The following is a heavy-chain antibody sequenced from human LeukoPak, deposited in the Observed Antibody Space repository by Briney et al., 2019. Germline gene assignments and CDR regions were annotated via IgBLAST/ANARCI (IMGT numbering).Heavy chain of an antibody. CDR3: AKSPTVDAAFDI. J-gene: IGHJ3*02. CDR2: IGYTGGST. D-gene: IGHD4-23*01. V-gene: IGHV3-23*01. Sequence: GGSLRLSCAASGFTFSSYAMNWVRQAPGKGLEWVSGIGYTGGSTFYADSVKGRFTVFRESSKDTLFLHMNSLRAEDTALYYCAKSPTVDAAFDIWGEGTMVTVSS. CDR1: GFTFSSYA.